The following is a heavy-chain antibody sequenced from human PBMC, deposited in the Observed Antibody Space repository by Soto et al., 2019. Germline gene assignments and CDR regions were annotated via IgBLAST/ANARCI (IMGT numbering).Heavy chain of an antibody. J-gene: IGHJ6*01. CDR1: GYTFISDD. V-gene: IGHV1-46*01. CDR2: INPSGGST. CDR3: ARRASASYHSALDV. Sequence: ASVKVAGKESGYTFISDDMQWVGQAPGQGLEWLGIINPSGGSTTYAQKFQGRVAMTRDTSTGTVYMYLSGLRSEDTAVYYCARRASASYHSALDVW.